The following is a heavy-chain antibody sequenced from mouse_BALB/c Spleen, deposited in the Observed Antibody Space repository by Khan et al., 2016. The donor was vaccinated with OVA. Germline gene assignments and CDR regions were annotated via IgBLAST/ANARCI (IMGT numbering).Heavy chain of an antibody. J-gene: IGHJ3*01. D-gene: IGHD1-1*02. CDR1: GFSFSDYY. V-gene: IGHV5-4*02. Sequence: EVELVESGGGLVKPGGSLKLSCAASGFSFSDYYMYWIRQNPEKRLEWVATISDGGGSTYYPDSAKGRFTISRDNAKSNLYMQLRSLKSEDTAIYYCARAGYGGFGYWGQGTLVTVSA. CDR2: ISDGGGST. CDR3: ARAGYGGFGY.